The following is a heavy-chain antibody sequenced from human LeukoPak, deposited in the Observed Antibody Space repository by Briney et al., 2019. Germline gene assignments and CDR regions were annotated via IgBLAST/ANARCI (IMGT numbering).Heavy chain of an antibody. Sequence: GGSLSLSCAASGFTFISYWMSWVRQAQGKGLEWAANIKQDGSEKYYVDSVKGRFTISRDNAKNSLYLQMNSLRAEDTAVYYCARDGITYEFDYWGQGTLVTVSS. J-gene: IGHJ4*02. CDR1: GFTFISYW. D-gene: IGHD1-26*01. V-gene: IGHV3-7*01. CDR2: IKQDGSEK. CDR3: ARDGITYEFDY.